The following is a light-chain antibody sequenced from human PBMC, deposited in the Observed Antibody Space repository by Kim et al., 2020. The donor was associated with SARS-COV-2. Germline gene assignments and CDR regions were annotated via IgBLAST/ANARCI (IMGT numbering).Light chain of an antibody. J-gene: IGLJ3*02. CDR1: SGHRNYA. Sequence: QLVLTQSPSASASLGASVKLTCTLSSGHRNYAIPWHQQQPEKGPRYLMKLNSDGSHSKGDGIPDRFSGSSSGAERYLTISSLQSEDEADYYCQTWGTGIRVFGGGTQLTVL. CDR3: QTWGTGIRV. V-gene: IGLV4-69*01. CDR2: LNSDGSH.